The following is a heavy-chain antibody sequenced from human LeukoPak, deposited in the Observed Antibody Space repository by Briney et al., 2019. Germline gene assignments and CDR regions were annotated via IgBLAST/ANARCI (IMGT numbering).Heavy chain of an antibody. CDR1: GFTFDDYA. V-gene: IGHV3-9*01. Sequence: GGSLRLSCAASGFTFDDYAMHWVRQAPGKGLESVSGISWNSGSIGYADSVKGRFTISRDNAKNSLYLQMNSLRAEDTAVYYCARDLGNSGFYLDSWGQGTLVTVSS. CDR2: ISWNSGSI. J-gene: IGHJ4*02. CDR3: ARDLGNSGFYLDS. D-gene: IGHD5-12*01.